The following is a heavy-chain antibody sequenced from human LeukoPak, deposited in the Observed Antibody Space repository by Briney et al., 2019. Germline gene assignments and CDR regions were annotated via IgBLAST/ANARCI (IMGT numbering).Heavy chain of an antibody. J-gene: IGHJ1*01. V-gene: IGHV1-69*13. D-gene: IGHD3-22*01. CDR1: GGTFTMYA. Sequence: SVTVSCKSSGGTFTMYALNWVRQAPGQGLEWMGAIIPTFGTPNYAQKFQGRLTITADESTTTAYMELSSLRSEDTAVYYCAREQMYFYDSSGPILEHWGQGTLVTVSS. CDR3: AREQMYFYDSSGPILEH. CDR2: IIPTFGTP.